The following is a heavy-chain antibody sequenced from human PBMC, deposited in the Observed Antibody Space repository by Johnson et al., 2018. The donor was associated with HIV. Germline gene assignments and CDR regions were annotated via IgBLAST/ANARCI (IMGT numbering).Heavy chain of an antibody. CDR1: GFIFSDSY. CDR3: ARAPEVRGVDAVDV. D-gene: IGHD3-10*01. Sequence: QVQLVESGGGLVQPGGSLRLSCAASGFIFSDSYMSWIRQAPGKGLEWVSYITSTGITVYYTDSVKGRFTISRDNAKNSLSLQMNSLRAEDTAVYYCARAPEVRGVDAVDVWGQGTVVTVSS. J-gene: IGHJ3*01. V-gene: IGHV3-11*04. CDR2: ITSTGITV.